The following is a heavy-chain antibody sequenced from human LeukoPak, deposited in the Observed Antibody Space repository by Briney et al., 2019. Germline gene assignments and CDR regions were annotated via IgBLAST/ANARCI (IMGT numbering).Heavy chain of an antibody. D-gene: IGHD3-10*01. CDR3: ARDRPRITMVRGVFDP. V-gene: IGHV1-46*01. CDR2: INPSGGST. Sequence: ASVKVSCKASGYTFTSYYMHWVRRVPGQGLEWMGIINPSGGSTSYAQKFQGRVTMTRDTSTSTVYMELSSLRSEDTAVYYCARDRPRITMVRGVFDPWGQGTLVTVSS. CDR1: GYTFTSYY. J-gene: IGHJ5*02.